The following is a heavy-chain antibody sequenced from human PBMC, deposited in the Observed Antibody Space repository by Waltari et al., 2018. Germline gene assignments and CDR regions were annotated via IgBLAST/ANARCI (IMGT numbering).Heavy chain of an antibody. Sequence: QLQLQESGPGLVKPSATLSLTCTVPGGSIRSSSYYWGWIRQPPGKGLEWIGSIYYSGSTYYNPSLKSRVTISVDTSKNQFSLKLSSVTAADTAVYYCARDLEKDWFDPWGQGTLVTVSS. J-gene: IGHJ5*02. CDR1: GGSIRSSSYY. CDR2: IYYSGST. CDR3: ARDLEKDWFDP. V-gene: IGHV4-39*07.